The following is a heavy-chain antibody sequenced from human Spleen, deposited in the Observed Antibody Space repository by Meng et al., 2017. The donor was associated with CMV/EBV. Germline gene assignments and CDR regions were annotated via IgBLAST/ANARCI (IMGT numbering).Heavy chain of an antibody. CDR1: GFTFSDHN. CDR2: TSDKANSYTT. V-gene: IGHV3-72*01. Sequence: GGSLRLSCAASGFTFSDHNMDWVRQAPGKGLEWVGRTSDKANSYTTLYAASVKGRFTISRDDSKNSVYLQMNSLKTEDTAVYYCARGSLSHYAFDCWGQGTLVTVSS. D-gene: IGHD2-2*01. CDR3: ARGSLSHYAFDC. J-gene: IGHJ4*02.